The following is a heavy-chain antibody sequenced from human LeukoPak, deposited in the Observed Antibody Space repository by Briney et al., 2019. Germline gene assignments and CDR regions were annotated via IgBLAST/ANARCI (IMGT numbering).Heavy chain of an antibody. CDR1: GYTFTSYD. CDR3: ARDPYDSSGYYPDY. Sequence: ASVKVSCKASGYTFTSYDINWVRQATGQGLEWMGWMNPNSGNTGYAQKFQGRVTITADKSTSTAYMELSSLRSEDTAVYYCARDPYDSSGYYPDYWGQGTLVTVSS. V-gene: IGHV1-8*03. CDR2: MNPNSGNT. D-gene: IGHD3-22*01. J-gene: IGHJ4*02.